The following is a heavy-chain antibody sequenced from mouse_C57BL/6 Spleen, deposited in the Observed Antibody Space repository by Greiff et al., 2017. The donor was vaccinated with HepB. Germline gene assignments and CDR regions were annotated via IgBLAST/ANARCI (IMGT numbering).Heavy chain of an antibody. V-gene: IGHV1-80*01. Sequence: VQLVESGAELVKPGASVKISCKASGYAFSSYWMNWVKQRPGKGLEWIGQIYPGDGDTNYNGKFKGKATLTADKSSSTAYMQLSSLTSEDSAVYFCARSTTVVATADWYFDVWGTGTTVTVSS. D-gene: IGHD1-1*01. CDR2: IYPGDGDT. CDR3: ARSTTVVATADWYFDV. CDR1: GYAFSSYW. J-gene: IGHJ1*03.